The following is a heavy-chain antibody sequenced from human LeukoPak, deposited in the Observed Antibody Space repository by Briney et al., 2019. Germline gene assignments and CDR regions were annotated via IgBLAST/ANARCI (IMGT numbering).Heavy chain of an antibody. Sequence: PSETLSLTCAVYGGSFSGYYWSWIRQPPGKGLEWIGEINHSGSTNYIPSLKSRVTISVDTSKNQFSLKLSSVTAADTAVYYCARSNYYDSSGYYFSYAFDYWGQGTLVTVSS. J-gene: IGHJ4*02. CDR3: ARSNYYDSSGYYFSYAFDY. D-gene: IGHD3-22*01. CDR2: INHSGST. CDR1: GGSFSGYY. V-gene: IGHV4-34*01.